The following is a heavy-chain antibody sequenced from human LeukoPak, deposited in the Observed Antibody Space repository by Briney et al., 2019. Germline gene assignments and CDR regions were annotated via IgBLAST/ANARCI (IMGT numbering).Heavy chain of an antibody. D-gene: IGHD3-10*01. V-gene: IGHV3-30-3*01. CDR3: ARDAGEGYFDY. Sequence: GGSLRLSCAASGFTFSSYAMHWVRQAPGKGLEWVAVISYDGSNKYCADSVKGRFTISRDNSKNTLYLQMNSLRAEDTAVYYCARDAGEGYFDYWGQGTLVTVSS. CDR1: GFTFSSYA. J-gene: IGHJ4*02. CDR2: ISYDGSNK.